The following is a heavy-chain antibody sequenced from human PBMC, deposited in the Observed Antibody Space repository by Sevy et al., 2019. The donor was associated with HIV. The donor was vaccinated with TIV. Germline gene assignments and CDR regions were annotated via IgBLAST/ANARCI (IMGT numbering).Heavy chain of an antibody. V-gene: IGHV3-48*02. J-gene: IGHJ4*02. CDR2: ISKSGSTT. CDR1: GFTFSHHN. CDR3: AREENRELGTIPLDS. Sequence: GGSLRLSCAASGFTFSHHNMNWVRQAPGKELEWISYISKSGSTTYFADSMRGRFTISRDNAKNSLFLEMHSLTDEDTAVYYCAREENRELGTIPLDSWGRGIQVTVSS. D-gene: IGHD7-27*01.